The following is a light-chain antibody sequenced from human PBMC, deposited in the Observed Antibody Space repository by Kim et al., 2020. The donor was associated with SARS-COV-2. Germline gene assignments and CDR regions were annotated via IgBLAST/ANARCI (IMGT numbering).Light chain of an antibody. J-gene: IGLJ2*01. V-gene: IGLV2-11*01. Sequence: QSALTQPRSVSGSPGQSVTISCTGTSSDVGGYNYVSWYQQHPGKAPKPMIYDVSERPSGVHDRFSGSKSGNTASLTISGLQAEDEADYYCCSYAGSYVVFGGGTQLTVL. CDR1: SSDVGGYNY. CDR2: DVS. CDR3: CSYAGSYVV.